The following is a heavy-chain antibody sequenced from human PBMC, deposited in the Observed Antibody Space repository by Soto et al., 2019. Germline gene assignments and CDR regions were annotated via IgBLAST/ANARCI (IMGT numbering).Heavy chain of an antibody. CDR1: GGSFSGYY. J-gene: IGHJ6*02. CDR3: ARGYYDFWSGYYFHYYYYGMDV. D-gene: IGHD3-3*01. V-gene: IGHV4-34*01. Sequence: SETLSLTCAVYGGSFSGYYWSGIRQPPGKGLEWIGEINHIGSTNYNPSLKSRVTISVDTSKNQFSLKLSSVTAADTAVYCCARGYYDFWSGYYFHYYYYGMDVWGHGTTVTASS. CDR2: INHIGST.